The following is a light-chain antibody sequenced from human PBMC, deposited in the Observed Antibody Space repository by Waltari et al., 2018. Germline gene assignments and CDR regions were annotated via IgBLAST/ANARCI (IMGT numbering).Light chain of an antibody. J-gene: IGKJ1*01. Sequence: AIQMTQSPSSLSASVGDRVTITCRASQDIRNDLGWYQQKPGKAPKLLIYATSTLQSGVPSRFSGSGSDTDFSLTINSLQAEDFATYYCLQDYTYPMTFGQGTKVEVK. CDR3: LQDYTYPMT. CDR2: ATS. V-gene: IGKV1-6*01. CDR1: QDIRND.